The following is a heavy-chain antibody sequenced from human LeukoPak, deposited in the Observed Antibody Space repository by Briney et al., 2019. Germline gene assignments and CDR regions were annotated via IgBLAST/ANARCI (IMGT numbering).Heavy chain of an antibody. J-gene: IGHJ4*02. V-gene: IGHV3-23*01. CDR3: VKEERGANMGDGGFDY. CDR1: GFSFTNYV. Sequence: QPGGSLSLPCAASGFSFTNYVMNWVRQAPGKGLEWVSLIFNNGDRTDYADSVKGRFTISRDNSKNTLYLQMSSLRVEDTAVYYCVKEERGANMGDGGFDYWGQGILVTVSS. CDR2: IFNNGDRT. D-gene: IGHD3-16*01.